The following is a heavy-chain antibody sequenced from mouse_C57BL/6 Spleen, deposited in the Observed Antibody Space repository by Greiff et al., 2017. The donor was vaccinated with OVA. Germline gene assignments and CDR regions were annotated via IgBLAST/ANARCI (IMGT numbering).Heavy chain of an antibody. CDR3: ARGDGYYERARFAY. Sequence: EVQGVESGGGLVKPGGSLKLSCAASGFTFSDYGMHWVRQAPEKGLEWVAYISSGSSTIYYADTVKGRFTISRDNAKNTLFLQMTSLRSEDTAMYYCARGDGYYERARFAYWGQGTLVTVSA. D-gene: IGHD2-3*01. J-gene: IGHJ3*01. CDR1: GFTFSDYG. CDR2: ISSGSSTI. V-gene: IGHV5-17*01.